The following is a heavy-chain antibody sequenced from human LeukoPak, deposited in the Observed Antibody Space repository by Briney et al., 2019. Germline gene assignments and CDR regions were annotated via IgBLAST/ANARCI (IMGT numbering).Heavy chain of an antibody. Sequence: GGSLRLSCVASGFIFDDYAMHWVRQAPGKGLEWVAGIRHDESDKYYTDSVKGRFTISRDRSKDTLYLQMNSPRPEDTAVYYCARLGYGGSGWFFDFWGQGTLVTVSS. D-gene: IGHD6-19*01. CDR1: GFIFDDYA. CDR2: IRHDESDK. V-gene: IGHV3-33*08. J-gene: IGHJ4*02. CDR3: ARLGYGGSGWFFDF.